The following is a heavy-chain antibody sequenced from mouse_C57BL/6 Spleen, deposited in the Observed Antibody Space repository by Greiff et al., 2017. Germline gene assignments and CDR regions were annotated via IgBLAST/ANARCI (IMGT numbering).Heavy chain of an antibody. J-gene: IGHJ3*01. V-gene: IGHV5-4*01. CDR1: GFTFSSYA. CDR3: ARVAAYYSNPWFAY. CDR2: ISDGGSYT. Sequence: DVHLVESGGGLVKPGGSLKLSCAASGFTFSSYAMSWVRQTPEKRLEWVATISDGGSYTYYPDNVKGRFTISRDNAKNNLYLQMSHLKSEDTAMYYCARVAAYYSNPWFAYWGQGTLVTVSA. D-gene: IGHD2-5*01.